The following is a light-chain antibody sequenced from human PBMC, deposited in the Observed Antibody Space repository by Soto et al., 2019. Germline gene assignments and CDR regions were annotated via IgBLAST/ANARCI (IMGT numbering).Light chain of an antibody. V-gene: IGLV2-8*01. CDR3: ASYGGNNNFV. Sequence: QSALTQPPSASGSPGQSVTISCTGTSSDVGGYDYVSWYQQHPGKAPKLMIYEVTKRPSGVPDRFSGSKSGNTASLTVSGLRAEDDADYYCASYGGNNNFVFGSGTKVTVL. CDR2: EVT. CDR1: SSDVGGYDY. J-gene: IGLJ1*01.